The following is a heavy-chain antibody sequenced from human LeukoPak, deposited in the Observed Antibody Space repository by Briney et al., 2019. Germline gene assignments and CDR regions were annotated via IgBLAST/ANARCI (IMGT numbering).Heavy chain of an antibody. CDR2: INHSGST. D-gene: IGHD3-3*01. CDR3: ASRITIFGVVIGPFQH. CDR1: GGSISSSSYY. V-gene: IGHV4-39*01. J-gene: IGHJ1*01. Sequence: SETLSLTCAVSGGSISSSSYYWSWIRQPPGKGLEWIGEINHSGSTNYNPSLKSRVTISVDTSKNQFSLKLSSVTAADTAVYYCASRITIFGVVIGPFQHWGQGTLVTASS.